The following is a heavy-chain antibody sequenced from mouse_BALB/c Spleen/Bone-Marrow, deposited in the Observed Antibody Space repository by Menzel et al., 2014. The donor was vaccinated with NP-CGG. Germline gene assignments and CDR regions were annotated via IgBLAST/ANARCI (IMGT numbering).Heavy chain of an antibody. V-gene: IGHV1-9*01. CDR1: GYTFSSYW. CDR2: ILPGSGST. J-gene: IGHJ3*01. CDR3: ALYRYDGPGFAY. D-gene: IGHD2-14*01. Sequence: QVQLKQSGAELMKPGASVKISCKATGYTFSSYWIEWVKQRPGHGLEWIGEILPGSGSTNYNEKFKGKATFTADTSSNTAYMQLSSLTSEDSAVYYCALYRYDGPGFAYWGQGTLVTVSA.